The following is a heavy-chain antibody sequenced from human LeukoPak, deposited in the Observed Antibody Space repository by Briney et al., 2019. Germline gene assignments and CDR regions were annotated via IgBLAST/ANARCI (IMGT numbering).Heavy chain of an antibody. V-gene: IGHV1-46*01. CDR3: ATDLESEDYGGNS. CDR1: GYTFTSYY. CDR2: INPSGGST. Sequence: ASVKVSCKASGYTFTSYYMHWVRQAPGQGLEWMGIINPSGGSTSYAQKFQGRVTMTRDTSTSTVYMELSSLRSEDTAVYYCATDLESEDYGGNSWGQGTLVTVSS. J-gene: IGHJ4*02. D-gene: IGHD4-23*01.